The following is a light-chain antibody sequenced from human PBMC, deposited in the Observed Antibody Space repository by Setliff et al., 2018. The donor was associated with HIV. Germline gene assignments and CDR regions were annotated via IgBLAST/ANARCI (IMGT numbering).Light chain of an antibody. CDR3: TSYTRDNTITRV. Sequence: QSVLTQPASVSGSPGQSITISCTGTSSDVGGYNSVSWYQHYPGKAPKVMIYGVNNRPSGVSNRFSGSKSGSTASLTVSGLQAEDEADYFCTSYTRDNTITRVFGTGTKVTV. CDR2: GVN. V-gene: IGLV2-14*01. J-gene: IGLJ1*01. CDR1: SSDVGGYNS.